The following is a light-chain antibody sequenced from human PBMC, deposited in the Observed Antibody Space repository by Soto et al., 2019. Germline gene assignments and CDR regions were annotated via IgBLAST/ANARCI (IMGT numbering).Light chain of an antibody. CDR1: SSDVGAHNY. J-gene: IGLJ1*01. Sequence: QSALTQPASVSGSPGQSITISCTGTSSDVGAHNYVSWYQQHPGKAPKLRIYEVSNRPSGVSNRFSGSKSGNTASLTISGLQAEDEADYYCSTYTSSGTLVVFGTGTQLTVL. CDR3: STYTSSGTLVV. V-gene: IGLV2-14*01. CDR2: EVS.